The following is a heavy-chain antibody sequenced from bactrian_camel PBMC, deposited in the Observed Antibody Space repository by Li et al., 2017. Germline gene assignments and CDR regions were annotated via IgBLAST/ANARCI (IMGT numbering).Heavy chain of an antibody. J-gene: IGHJ4*01. CDR1: GNIYSRPR. Sequence: VQLVESGGGSVQAGGSLRLSCVASGNIYSRPRMGWFRQGPGKEREGVARIDSRGTTEYVDPVKGRFTVFKGNAGKTLYLQMNSLRPDDTAMYYCVARDSGLCYGWGASSYKYWGQGTQVTVS. V-gene: IGHV3S53*01. D-gene: IGHD5*01. CDR3: VARDSGLCYGWGASSYKY. CDR2: IDSRGTT.